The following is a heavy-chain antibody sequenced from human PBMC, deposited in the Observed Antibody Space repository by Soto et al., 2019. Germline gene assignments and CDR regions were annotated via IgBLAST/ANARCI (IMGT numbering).Heavy chain of an antibody. D-gene: IGHD3-10*01. CDR2: IYYSGST. V-gene: IGHV4-30-4*01. J-gene: IGHJ5*02. CDR3: AREGWNYGSGGYNWFDP. Sequence: PSETLSLTCTVSGGSISSGDYYWSWIRQPPGKGLEWIGYIYYSGSTYYNPSLKSRVTISVDTSKNQFSLKLSSVTAADTAVYYCAREGWNYGSGGYNWFDPWGQGTLVTVS. CDR1: GGSISSGDYY.